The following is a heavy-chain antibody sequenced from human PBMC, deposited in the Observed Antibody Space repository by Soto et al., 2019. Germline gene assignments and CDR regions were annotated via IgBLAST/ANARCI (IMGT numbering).Heavy chain of an antibody. Sequence: QVQLQESGPGLVKPSQTLSLTCTVSGGSISSGGYYWSWIRQHPGKGLEWIGYIYYSGSTYYNPYLKSRVTISVDTSKNQFSLKLSSVTAADTAVYYCARGVTMVRGVIPVSFDYWGQGTLVTVSS. CDR3: ARGVTMVRGVIPVSFDY. V-gene: IGHV4-31*03. CDR2: IYYSGST. J-gene: IGHJ4*02. CDR1: GGSISSGGYY. D-gene: IGHD3-10*01.